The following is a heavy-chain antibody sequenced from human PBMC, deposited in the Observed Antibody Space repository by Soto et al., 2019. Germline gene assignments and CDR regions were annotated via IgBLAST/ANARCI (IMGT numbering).Heavy chain of an antibody. V-gene: IGHV3-30*02. CDR3: AKALYSGYAIAVFDF. J-gene: IGHJ4*02. Sequence: GGSLRLSCAASGFNFSNYALHWVRRTPGKGLEWVSLITFDGGSKFYGDSVKGRFAISRDNSKNTLYLQMKSLRPEDTAVYSCAKALYSGYAIAVFDFWGQGTPVTVSS. CDR1: GFNFSNYA. D-gene: IGHD5-12*01. CDR2: ITFDGGSK.